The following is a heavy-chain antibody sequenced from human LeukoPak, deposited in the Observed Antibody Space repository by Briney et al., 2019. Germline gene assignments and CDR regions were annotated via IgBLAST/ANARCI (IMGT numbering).Heavy chain of an antibody. V-gene: IGHV1-2*02. CDR3: ARDLEEYGGNLNAPAFDI. J-gene: IGHJ3*02. D-gene: IGHD4-23*01. Sequence: ASVKVSCKASGYTFTGYYMHWVRQAPGQGLEWMGWINPNSGGTNYAQKFQGRVTMTRDTSISTAYMELSRLRSDDTAVYYCARDLEEYGGNLNAPAFDIWGQGTMVTVSS. CDR1: GYTFTGYY. CDR2: INPNSGGT.